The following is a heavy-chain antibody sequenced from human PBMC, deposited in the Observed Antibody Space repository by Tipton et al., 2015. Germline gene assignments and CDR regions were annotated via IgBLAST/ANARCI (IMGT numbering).Heavy chain of an antibody. V-gene: IGHV6-1*01. Sequence: GLVKPSETLSLTCAISGDNISNNGATWNWIRQSPSRGLEWLGRTYYRSRWYHDYALSVKSRITIHPDTSKNQFSLQLKSVTPEDTAMYYCTRRGAMVRGVVINSAPWGQGTQVTVSS. CDR3: TRRGAMVRGVVINSAP. D-gene: IGHD3-10*01. J-gene: IGHJ5*02. CDR1: GDNISNNGAT. CDR2: TYYRSRWYH.